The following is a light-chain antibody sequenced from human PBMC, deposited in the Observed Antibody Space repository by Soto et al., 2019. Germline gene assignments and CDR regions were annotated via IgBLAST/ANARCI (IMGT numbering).Light chain of an antibody. J-gene: IGKJ2*01. Sequence: EVVLTQSPGTLSLSPGDRGALSCRASQSVSDNNLAWYQLRPGQAPRLLIYGASRGATGIPDRFSGSGSGTDFTLTISGLEPEDFAVYYCQQFGSSLYTFGQGTKVDIK. CDR3: QQFGSSLYT. V-gene: IGKV3-20*01. CDR2: GAS. CDR1: QSVSDNN.